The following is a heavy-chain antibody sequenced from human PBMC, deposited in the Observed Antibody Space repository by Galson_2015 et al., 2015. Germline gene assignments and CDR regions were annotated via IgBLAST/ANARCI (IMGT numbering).Heavy chain of an antibody. CDR3: ASGVGASDF. Sequence: SCEASGYTFTSYGISWVRQAAGQGLGWMGWISADNGNTNYAQKLQGRVTMTTDTSTSTVYMELRSLRSDDTAVYYCASGVGASDFWGQGTLVTVSS. CDR1: GYTFTSYG. V-gene: IGHV1-18*04. CDR2: ISADNGNT. J-gene: IGHJ4*02. D-gene: IGHD1-26*01.